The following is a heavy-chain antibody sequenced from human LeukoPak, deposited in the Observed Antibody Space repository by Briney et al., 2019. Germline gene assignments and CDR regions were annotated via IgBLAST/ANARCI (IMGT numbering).Heavy chain of an antibody. CDR1: GGTFSSYA. D-gene: IGHD6-6*01. CDR2: IIPIFGTA. J-gene: IGHJ3*02. CDR3: ARGGSSSKAFDI. Sequence: ASVKVSCKASGGTFSSYAISWVRQAPGQGLEWMGGIIPIFGTATYAQKFQGRVTITADESTSTAYMELSSLRSEDTAVYYCARGGSSSKAFDIWGQGTMVTVSS. V-gene: IGHV1-69*13.